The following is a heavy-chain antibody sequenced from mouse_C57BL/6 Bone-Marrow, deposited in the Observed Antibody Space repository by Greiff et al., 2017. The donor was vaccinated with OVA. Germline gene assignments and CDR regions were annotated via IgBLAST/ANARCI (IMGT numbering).Heavy chain of an antibody. V-gene: IGHV1-59*01. CDR3: AVITTVPYYFDY. CDR1: GYTFTSYW. Sequence: VQLQQPGAELVRPGTSVKLSCKASGYTFTSYWMHWVKQRPGQGLEWIGVIDPSDSYTNYNQKFKGKATLTVDTSSSTAYMQLSSLTSEDSAVYYCAVITTVPYYFDYWGQGTTLTVSS. CDR2: IDPSDSYT. J-gene: IGHJ2*01. D-gene: IGHD1-1*01.